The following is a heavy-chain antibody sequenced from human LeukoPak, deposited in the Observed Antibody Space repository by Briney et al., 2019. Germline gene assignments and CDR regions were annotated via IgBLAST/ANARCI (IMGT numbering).Heavy chain of an antibody. D-gene: IGHD3/OR15-3a*01. Sequence: GGSLRLSCAASGFTFSSYAMSWVRQAPGKGLEWVSAISGSGGSTYYADSVKGRFTISRDNSKNTLYLQMNSLRAEDTAVYYCAKDRSVFGPNGHYYYYMDVWGKGTTVTVSS. CDR1: GFTFSSYA. J-gene: IGHJ6*03. CDR2: ISGSGGST. CDR3: AKDRSVFGPNGHYYYYMDV. V-gene: IGHV3-23*01.